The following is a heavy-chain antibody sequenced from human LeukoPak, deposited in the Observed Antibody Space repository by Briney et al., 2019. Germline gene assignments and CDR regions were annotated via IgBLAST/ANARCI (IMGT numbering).Heavy chain of an antibody. CDR1: GGSISSGSYY. V-gene: IGHV4-61*02. J-gene: IGHJ6*02. CDR2: IYTSGST. CDR3: ARASITIFRVAYGMDV. D-gene: IGHD3-3*01. Sequence: SQTLSLTCTVSGGSISSGSYYWSWIRQPAGKGLEWIGRIYTSGSTNYNPSLKSRVTISVDTSENQFSLKLSSVTAADTAVYYCARASITIFRVAYGMDVWGQGTTVTVSS.